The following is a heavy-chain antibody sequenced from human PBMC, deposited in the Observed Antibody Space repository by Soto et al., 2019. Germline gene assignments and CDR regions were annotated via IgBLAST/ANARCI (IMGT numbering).Heavy chain of an antibody. CDR2: ISGSGGST. V-gene: IGHV3-23*01. J-gene: IGHJ4*02. Sequence: PVGSLRLSCAASGFTFSSYAMSWVRQAPGKGLEWVSAISGSGGSTYYADSVKGRFTISRDNSKNTLYLQMNSLRAEDTAVYYCAKESYYYGSGSYYRGVFDYWGQGTLVTVSS. D-gene: IGHD3-10*01. CDR3: AKESYYYGSGSYYRGVFDY. CDR1: GFTFSSYA.